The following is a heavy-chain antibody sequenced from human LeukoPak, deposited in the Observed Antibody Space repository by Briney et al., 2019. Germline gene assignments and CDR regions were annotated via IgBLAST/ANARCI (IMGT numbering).Heavy chain of an antibody. CDR3: ARGGEIVVVTAQYYFDY. V-gene: IGHV4-34*01. J-gene: IGHJ4*02. CDR1: GGSFSGYY. D-gene: IGHD2-21*02. CDR2: INYSGST. Sequence: PSETLSLTCAVYGGSFSGYYWSWIRQPPGKGLEWIGEINYSGSTNYNPSLKSRVTISVDTSKNQFSLKLSSVTAADTAVYYCARGGEIVVVTAQYYFDYWGQGTLVTVSS.